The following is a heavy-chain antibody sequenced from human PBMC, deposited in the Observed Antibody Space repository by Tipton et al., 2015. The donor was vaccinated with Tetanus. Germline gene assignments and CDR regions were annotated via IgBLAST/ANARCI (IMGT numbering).Heavy chain of an antibody. Sequence: GEALGNGDYYWSWIRQPPGKGLESIGYIYYSGSTYYNPSLKSRVTISVDTSKNQFSLRLSSVTAADTAVYYCARGLPREPFYLDYWGQGQQVIVSS. CDR2: IYYSGST. CDR1: GEALGNGDYY. V-gene: IGHV4-30-4*01. CDR3: ARGLPREPFYLDY. D-gene: IGHD1-26*01. J-gene: IGHJ4*02.